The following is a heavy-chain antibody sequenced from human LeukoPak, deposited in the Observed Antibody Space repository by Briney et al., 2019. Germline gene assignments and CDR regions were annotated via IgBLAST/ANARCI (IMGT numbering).Heavy chain of an antibody. CDR3: ASNGATDGDY. CDR1: GFTFSSYG. V-gene: IGHV3-33*01. D-gene: IGHD1-26*01. CDR2: IWYDGSNK. Sequence: GGSLRLSCAASGFTFSSYGMHWVRQAPGKGLEWVAVIWYDGSNKYYADSVKGRFTISRDSSKNTLYLQMNSLRAEDTAVYYRASNGATDGDYWGQGTLVTVSS. J-gene: IGHJ4*02.